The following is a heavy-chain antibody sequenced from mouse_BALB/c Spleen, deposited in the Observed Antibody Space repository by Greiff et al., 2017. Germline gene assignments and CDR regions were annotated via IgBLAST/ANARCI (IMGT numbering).Heavy chain of an antibody. J-gene: IGHJ4*01. V-gene: IGHV14-3*02. CDR3: ARWGYDDAMDY. D-gene: IGHD2-14*01. Sequence: VQLQQSGAELVKPGASVKLSCTATGFNIKDTYMHWVKQRPEQGLEWIGRIVPANGNTKYDPKFQGKATITADTSSNTAYLQLSSLTSEDTAVYYCARWGYDDAMDYWGQGTSVTVPS. CDR2: IVPANGNT. CDR1: GFNIKDTY.